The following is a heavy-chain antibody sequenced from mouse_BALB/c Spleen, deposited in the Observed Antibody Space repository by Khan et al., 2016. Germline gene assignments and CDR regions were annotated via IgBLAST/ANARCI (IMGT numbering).Heavy chain of an antibody. Sequence: VQLKESGPDLVKPSQSLSLTCTVTGYSISSGYSWHWIRQFPGNKLEWMAYIHYSGSTNYNPSLKSRISITRDTSKNQFFLQLISVTTEDTATYYCTRGDYYGRGYWGQGTTLTVSS. CDR3: TRGDYYGRGY. J-gene: IGHJ2*01. V-gene: IGHV3-1*02. CDR2: IHYSGST. CDR1: GYSISSGYS. D-gene: IGHD1-1*01.